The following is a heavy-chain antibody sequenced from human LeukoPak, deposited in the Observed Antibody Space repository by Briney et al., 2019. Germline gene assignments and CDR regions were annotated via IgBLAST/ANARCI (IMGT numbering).Heavy chain of an antibody. D-gene: IGHD4-11*01. Sequence: GGSLRLSCAASGFTFSSYSMSWVRQAPGKGLEWVANIKQDGSEKYYVDSVKGRFTISRDNAKNSLYLQMNSLRAEDTAVYYCARPLYSNYEGGNWGQGTLVTVSS. V-gene: IGHV3-7*01. CDR1: GFTFSSYS. CDR3: ARPLYSNYEGGN. CDR2: IKQDGSEK. J-gene: IGHJ4*02.